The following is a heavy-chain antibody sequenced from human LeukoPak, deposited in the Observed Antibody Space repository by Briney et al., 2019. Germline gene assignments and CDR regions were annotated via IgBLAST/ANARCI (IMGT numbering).Heavy chain of an antibody. D-gene: IGHD3-10*01. Sequence: PSETLSLTCTVSGGSISSGSYYWSWIRQPAGTGLEWIGRIYTSGSTNYNPSLKSRVTMSVDTSKNQFSLKLSSVTAADTAVYYCARGGYGSGSFRPFDYWGQGTLVTVSS. CDR2: IYTSGST. J-gene: IGHJ4*02. CDR3: ARGGYGSGSFRPFDY. V-gene: IGHV4-61*02. CDR1: GGSISSGSYY.